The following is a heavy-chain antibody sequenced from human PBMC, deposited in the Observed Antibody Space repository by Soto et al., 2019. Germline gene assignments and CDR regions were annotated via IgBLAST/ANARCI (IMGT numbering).Heavy chain of an antibody. CDR3: ARGRYCLTGRCFPNWFES. Sequence: SETLSLTCSVSGDSISSVDYFWAWIRQPPGQALEYIGYIYKSATTYYNPSFESRVAISLDTSKSQSSLNVTSVTAADTAVYFCARGRYCLTGRCFPNWFESWGQGTLVTVSS. V-gene: IGHV4-30-4*01. CDR1: GDSISSVDYF. J-gene: IGHJ5*01. D-gene: IGHD2-15*01. CDR2: IYKSATT.